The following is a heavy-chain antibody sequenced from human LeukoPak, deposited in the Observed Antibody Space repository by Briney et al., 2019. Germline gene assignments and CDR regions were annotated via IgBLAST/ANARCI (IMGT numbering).Heavy chain of an antibody. D-gene: IGHD6-6*01. Sequence: GGSLRLSCAASGFTFSDYYMSWIRQAPGKGLEWVSYISSSGSTIYYADSVKGRFTISRDNSRNTLYLQMNSLRTEDTAMYYCARAVSPSIAAHYYYGMDVWGQGTTVTVSS. J-gene: IGHJ6*02. CDR1: GFTFSDYY. CDR2: ISSSGSTI. V-gene: IGHV3-11*04. CDR3: ARAVSPSIAAHYYYGMDV.